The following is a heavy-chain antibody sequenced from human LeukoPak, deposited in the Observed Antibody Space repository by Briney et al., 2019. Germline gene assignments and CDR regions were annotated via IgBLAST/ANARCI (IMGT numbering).Heavy chain of an antibody. CDR1: GFTFSSYG. Sequence: GGSLSLSCAASGFTFSSYGMHLVRQAPGKGVEWVAFIWYDGSNKYYADSVKARFTLSRDNSKNTMYLQMNTLRAEDTAVYYCATGYSSGWYGRLDYWGQGPLVTVSS. V-gene: IGHV3-30*02. CDR2: IWYDGSNK. J-gene: IGHJ4*02. CDR3: ATGYSSGWYGRLDY. D-gene: IGHD6-19*01.